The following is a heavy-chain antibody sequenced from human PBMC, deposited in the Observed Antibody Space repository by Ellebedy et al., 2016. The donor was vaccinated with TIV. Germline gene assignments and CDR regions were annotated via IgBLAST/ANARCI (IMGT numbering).Heavy chain of an antibody. CDR2: IKQEGSEK. CDR3: AREHSGYDYVLGFRYYHGMDV. D-gene: IGHD5-12*01. CDR1: GFTFSSYW. Sequence: GESLKISCAASGFTFSSYWMSWVRQAPGKGLEWVANIKQEGSEKYYVDSVKGRFTISRDNAKNSLYLQMNSLRAEDTAVYYCAREHSGYDYVLGFRYYHGMDVWGQGTSVTVSS. V-gene: IGHV3-7*01. J-gene: IGHJ6*02.